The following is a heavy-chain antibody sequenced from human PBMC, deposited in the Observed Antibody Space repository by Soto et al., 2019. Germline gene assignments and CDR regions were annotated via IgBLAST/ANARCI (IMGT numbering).Heavy chain of an antibody. Sequence: ASVKVSCKVSGYTLTELSMHWVRQAPGKGLESMGGFDPEDGETIYAQKFQGRVTMTEDTSTDTAYMELSSLRSEDTAVYYCATDPIVGATIGNYWGQGALVTVSS. J-gene: IGHJ4*02. V-gene: IGHV1-24*01. CDR1: GYTLTELS. CDR2: FDPEDGET. D-gene: IGHD1-26*01. CDR3: ATDPIVGATIGNY.